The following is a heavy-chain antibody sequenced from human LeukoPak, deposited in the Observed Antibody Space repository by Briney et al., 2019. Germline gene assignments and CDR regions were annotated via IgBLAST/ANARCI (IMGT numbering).Heavy chain of an antibody. D-gene: IGHD3-22*01. V-gene: IGHV4-34*01. CDR3: ASDQYYYDSSGYYPPPLGY. CDR2: INHSGST. Sequence: KPSETLSLTCAVYGGSFSGYYWSWIRQPPGKGLEWIGEINHSGSTNYNPSLKSRVTISVDTSKNQFSLKLSSVTAADTAVYYCASDQYYYDSSGYYPPPLGYWGQGTLVTVSS. J-gene: IGHJ4*02. CDR1: GGSFSGYY.